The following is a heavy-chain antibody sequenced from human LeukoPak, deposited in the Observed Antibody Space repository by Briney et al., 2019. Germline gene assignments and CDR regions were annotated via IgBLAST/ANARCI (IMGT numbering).Heavy chain of an antibody. D-gene: IGHD7-27*01. J-gene: IGHJ3*02. V-gene: IGHV3-7*03. CDR3: AKGRNWGAPSGDAFDI. Sequence: GGSLRLSCAASGFTFSSYWMSWVRQAPGKGLEWVANIKQDGSEKYYVDSVKGRFTISRDNAKNSLYLQMNSLRAEDTAVYYCAKGRNWGAPSGDAFDIWGQGTMVTVSS. CDR1: GFTFSSYW. CDR2: IKQDGSEK.